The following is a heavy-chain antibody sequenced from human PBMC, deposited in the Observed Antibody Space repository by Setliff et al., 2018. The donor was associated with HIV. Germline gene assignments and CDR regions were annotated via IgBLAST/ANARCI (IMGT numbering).Heavy chain of an antibody. CDR1: GYAFTSYA. V-gene: IGHV1-3*01. D-gene: IGHD3-3*01. Sequence: ASVKVSCKASGYAFTSYAMHWVRQAPGQRLEWMGWINAGNGDTRYSQQFQDRVTITRDTSASTAYMELSSLGSEDTAVYYCARDHGNGRAYNFWSGYYSLDYWGQGTLVTVSS. J-gene: IGHJ4*02. CDR3: ARDHGNGRAYNFWSGYYSLDY. CDR2: INAGNGDT.